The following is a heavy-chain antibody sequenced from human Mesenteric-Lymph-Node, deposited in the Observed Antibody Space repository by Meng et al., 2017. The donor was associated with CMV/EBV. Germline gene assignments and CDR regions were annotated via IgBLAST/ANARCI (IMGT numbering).Heavy chain of an antibody. CDR2: ISSSSSTI. D-gene: IGHD3-3*01. CDR1: GFTFSSYS. Sequence: GESLKISCAASGFTFSSYSMNWVRQAPGKGLEWVSYISSSSSTIYYADSVKGRFTISRDNAKNSLYLQMNSLRAEDTAVYYWASSTVRDYDFWSGYYFYYGMDVWGQGTTVTVSS. J-gene: IGHJ6*02. V-gene: IGHV3-48*04. CDR3: ASSTVRDYDFWSGYYFYYGMDV.